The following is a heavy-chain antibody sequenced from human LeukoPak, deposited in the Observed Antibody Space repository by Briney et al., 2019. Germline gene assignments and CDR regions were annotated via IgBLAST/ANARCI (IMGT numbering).Heavy chain of an antibody. V-gene: IGHV3-74*01. CDR1: GFTFSSYG. CDR2: INNDGSST. D-gene: IGHD2-15*01. J-gene: IGHJ4*02. Sequence: GGSLRLSCAASGFTFSSYGMNWVRQAPGKGLVWVSHINNDGSSTNYADSVKGRFTISRDNAKNTLYLQMNSLRTEDTAVYYCACYGIAPPHWGQGALVTVSS. CDR3: ACYGIAPPH.